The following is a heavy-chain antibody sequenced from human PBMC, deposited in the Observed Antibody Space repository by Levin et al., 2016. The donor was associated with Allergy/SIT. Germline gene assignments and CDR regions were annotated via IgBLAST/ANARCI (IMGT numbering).Heavy chain of an antibody. CDR2: INHSGST. D-gene: IGHD3-22*01. V-gene: IGHV4-34*01. Sequence: WIRQPPGKGLEWIGEINHSGSTNYNPSLKSRVTISVDTSKNQFSLKLSSVTAADTAVYYCARGQRKSSGYWALQGAFDIWGQGTMVTVSS. J-gene: IGHJ3*02. CDR3: ARGQRKSSGYWALQGAFDI.